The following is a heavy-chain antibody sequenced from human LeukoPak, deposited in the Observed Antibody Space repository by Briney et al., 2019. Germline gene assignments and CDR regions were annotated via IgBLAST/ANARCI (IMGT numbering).Heavy chain of an antibody. D-gene: IGHD4-17*01. V-gene: IGHV3-7*01. J-gene: IGHJ5*02. CDR2: IKTDASEK. CDR1: GFIFSNCW. Sequence: GGSLRLSCETSGFIFSNCWMTWVRQAPGKGLEWVANIKTDASEKYYADSVKGRFTISRDNAKNSLYLQMNSLRAEDTAVYYCAVPVGGDYGEFDPWGQGTLVTVSS. CDR3: AVPVGGDYGEFDP.